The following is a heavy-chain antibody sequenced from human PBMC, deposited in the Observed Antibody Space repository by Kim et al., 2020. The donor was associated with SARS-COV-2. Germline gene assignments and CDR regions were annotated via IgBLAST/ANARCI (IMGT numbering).Heavy chain of an antibody. CDR1: GFTFSSYA. J-gene: IGHJ4*02. CDR2: ISGSGGST. D-gene: IGHD3-9*01. Sequence: GGSLRLSCAASGFTFSSYAMSWVRQAPGKGLEWVSAISGSGGSTYYADSVKGRFTISRDNSKNTLYLQMNSLRAEDTAVYYCAEHYDILTGYLVHWGQGTLVTLSS. CDR3: AEHYDILTGYLVH. V-gene: IGHV3-23*01.